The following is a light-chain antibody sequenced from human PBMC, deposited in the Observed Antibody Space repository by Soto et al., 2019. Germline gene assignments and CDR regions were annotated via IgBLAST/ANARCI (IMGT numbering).Light chain of an antibody. J-gene: IGLJ2*01. CDR3: SSYTSSSTV. V-gene: IGLV2-14*01. CDR2: DVS. Sequence: QSVLTQPASVSGSPGQPITISCTGTSSDVGGYNYVSWYQQHPGKAPKLMIYDVSNRPSGVSNRFSGSKSGNTASLTISGLQAEDEADYYCSSYTSSSTVFGGGTKVTVL. CDR1: SSDVGGYNY.